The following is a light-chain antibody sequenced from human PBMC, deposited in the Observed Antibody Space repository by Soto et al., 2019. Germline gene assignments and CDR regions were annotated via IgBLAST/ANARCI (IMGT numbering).Light chain of an antibody. Sequence: DIQMTKSPSSLSASLGERVSITFRASQSISTHLNWYQQKPGKAPNLLIYAASSLQSGVPSRFSGSGSGTDFTLTISSLQPEDFATYFCQQSYITPAGFGGGTKVDIK. CDR1: QSISTH. J-gene: IGKJ4*01. V-gene: IGKV1-39*01. CDR2: AAS. CDR3: QQSYITPAG.